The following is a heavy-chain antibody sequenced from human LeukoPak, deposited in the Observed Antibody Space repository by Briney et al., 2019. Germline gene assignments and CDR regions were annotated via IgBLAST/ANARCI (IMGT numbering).Heavy chain of an antibody. V-gene: IGHV3-48*03. CDR2: ISSSGSTI. Sequence: GGSLRLSCAASGLTFSSYEMNWVRQAPGKGREWVSYISSSGSTIYYADSVKGRFTISRDNAKNSLYLQMNSLRAEDTAVYYCARVDGYYDSSGYYSYWGQGTLVTVSS. CDR1: GLTFSSYE. J-gene: IGHJ4*02. CDR3: ARVDGYYDSSGYYSY. D-gene: IGHD3-22*01.